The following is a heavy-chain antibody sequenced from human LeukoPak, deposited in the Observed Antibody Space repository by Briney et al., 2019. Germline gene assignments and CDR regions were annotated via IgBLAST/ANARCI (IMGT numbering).Heavy chain of an antibody. J-gene: IGHJ4*02. V-gene: IGHV3-21*01. CDR1: GFTFSSYS. Sequence: GGSLRLSCAASGFTFSSYSMNWVRQAPGKGLEWVSSISSSSSYIYYADSVKGRFTISRDNAKNSLYLQMNSLRAEDTAVYYCARGPPRYCSSTSCENADFDYWGQGTLVTVSS. D-gene: IGHD2-2*01. CDR3: ARGPPRYCSSTSCENADFDY. CDR2: ISSSSSYI.